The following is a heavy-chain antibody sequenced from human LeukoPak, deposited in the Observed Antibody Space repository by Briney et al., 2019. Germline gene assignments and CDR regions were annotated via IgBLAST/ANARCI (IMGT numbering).Heavy chain of an antibody. D-gene: IGHD3-10*01. V-gene: IGHV3-21*01. CDR1: GFTFSSYS. CDR2: ISSSSSYR. J-gene: IGHJ4*02. Sequence: GGSLRLSCAASGFTFSSYSMNWVRQAPGKGLEWVSSISSSSSYRYYADSVKGRFTISRDNAKNSLYLQMNSLRAEDTAVYYCASGVTMVRGPTHFDYWGQGTLVTVSS. CDR3: ASGVTMVRGPTHFDY.